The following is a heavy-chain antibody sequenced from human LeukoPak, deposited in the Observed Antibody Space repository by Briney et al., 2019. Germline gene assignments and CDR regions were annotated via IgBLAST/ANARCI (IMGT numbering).Heavy chain of an antibody. V-gene: IGHV3-74*01. CDR1: GFTFSSYW. CDR2: VNSDGSNT. J-gene: IGHJ4*02. CDR3: AREGMALVNFDY. D-gene: IGHD4-23*01. Sequence: GGSLRLSCAAAGFTFSSYWANWVRQAAGEGLVWVSRVNSDGSNTKYADSVKGRFTISRDNAKNTLYLQMNSLRGEDTAVYYCAREGMALVNFDYWGQGTLVTVSS.